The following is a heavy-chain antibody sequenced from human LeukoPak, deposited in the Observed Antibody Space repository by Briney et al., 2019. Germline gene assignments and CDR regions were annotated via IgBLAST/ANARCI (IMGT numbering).Heavy chain of an antibody. CDR1: GYTFTSYV. Sequence: ASVKASCKASGYTFTSYVISWVRQAAGQGVEGMGWISAYNGNTNYAQKLQGRVTMTTNTSTSTAYMELRSLRSDDTAVYYCAVSYNWNDDFDYWGQGTLVTVSS. CDR2: ISAYNGNT. V-gene: IGHV1-18*01. CDR3: AVSYNWNDDFDY. D-gene: IGHD1-1*01. J-gene: IGHJ4*02.